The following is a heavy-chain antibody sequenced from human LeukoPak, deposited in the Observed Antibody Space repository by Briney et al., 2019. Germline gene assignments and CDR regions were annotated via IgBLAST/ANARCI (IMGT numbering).Heavy chain of an antibody. V-gene: IGHV1-18*01. CDR3: ASLKNSYDSSGYLVTDAFDI. Sequence: GASVKVSCKASGYTFTSYGISWVRQAPGQGLEWMGWISAYNGNTNYAQKLQGRVTMTTDTSTRTAYMELRSLRSDDTAVYYCASLKNSYDSSGYLVTDAFDIWGQGTMVTVSS. D-gene: IGHD3-22*01. CDR1: GYTFTSYG. J-gene: IGHJ3*02. CDR2: ISAYNGNT.